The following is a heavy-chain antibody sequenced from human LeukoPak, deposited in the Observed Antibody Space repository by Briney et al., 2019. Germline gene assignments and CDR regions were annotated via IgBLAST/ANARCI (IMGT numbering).Heavy chain of an antibody. CDR1: GGSFSTHV. Sequence: ASVKVSCKASGGSFSTHVITWVRQAPGQGLEWMGWINPNSGGTNYAQKFQGRVTMTRDTSISTAYMELSRLRSDDTAVYYCAREGTKDDAFDIWGQGTMVTVSS. CDR2: INPNSGGT. D-gene: IGHD2-8*01. J-gene: IGHJ3*02. CDR3: AREGTKDDAFDI. V-gene: IGHV1-2*02.